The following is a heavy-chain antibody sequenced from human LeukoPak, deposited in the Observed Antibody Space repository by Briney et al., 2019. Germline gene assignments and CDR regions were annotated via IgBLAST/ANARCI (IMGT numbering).Heavy chain of an antibody. D-gene: IGHD3-16*02. CDR1: GYTFTSYG. J-gene: IGHJ4*02. Sequence: ASVKVSCKASGYTFTSYGISWVRRAPGQGLEWMGWISAYNGNTNYAQKLQGRVTMTTDTSTSTAYMELRSLRSDDTAVYYCARDIGGLGELSLGYWGQGTLVTVSS. V-gene: IGHV1-18*01. CDR3: ARDIGGLGELSLGY. CDR2: ISAYNGNT.